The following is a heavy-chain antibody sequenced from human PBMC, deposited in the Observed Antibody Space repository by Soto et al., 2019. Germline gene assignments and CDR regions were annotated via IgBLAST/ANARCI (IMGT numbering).Heavy chain of an antibody. J-gene: IGHJ5*02. CDR3: TRLSAGISNWFDP. V-gene: IGHV3-73*01. Sequence: SLRLTCAASGFTFSGSAMHWGRQASGKGLEWVGRIRSKANSYATAYAASVKGRFTISRDDSKNTAYLQMNSLKTEDTAVYYCTRLSAGISNWFDPWGQGTLVTVSS. CDR2: IRSKANSYAT. D-gene: IGHD6-13*01. CDR1: GFTFSGSA.